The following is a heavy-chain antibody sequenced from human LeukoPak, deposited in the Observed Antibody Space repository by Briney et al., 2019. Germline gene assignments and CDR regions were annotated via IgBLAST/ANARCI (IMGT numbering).Heavy chain of an antibody. Sequence: PSETLSLTCTVSGGSISSYYWSWIRQPPGKGLEWIGYIYYSGSTNYNPSLKSRATISVDTSKNQFSLKLSSVTAADTAVYYCARLPYGDYYYYGMDVWGQGTTVTVSS. D-gene: IGHD4-17*01. CDR1: GGSISSYY. V-gene: IGHV4-59*08. CDR3: ARLPYGDYYYYGMDV. J-gene: IGHJ6*02. CDR2: IYYSGST.